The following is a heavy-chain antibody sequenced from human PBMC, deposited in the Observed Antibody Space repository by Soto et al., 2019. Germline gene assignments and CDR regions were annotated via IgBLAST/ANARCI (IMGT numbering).Heavy chain of an antibody. D-gene: IGHD5-18*01. Sequence: PSETLSLTCTVSGGSVSSGSYYWSWIRQPPGKGLEWIGYIYYSGSTNYNPSLKSRVTISVDTSKNHFSLKLSSVTAADTAVYYCARSRGGYSYGYFDYWGQGTLVTVSS. CDR3: ARSRGGYSYGYFDY. V-gene: IGHV4-61*01. CDR2: IYYSGST. J-gene: IGHJ4*02. CDR1: GGSVSSGSYY.